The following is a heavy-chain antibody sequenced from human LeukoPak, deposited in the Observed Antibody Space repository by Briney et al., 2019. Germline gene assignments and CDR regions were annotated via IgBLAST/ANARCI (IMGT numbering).Heavy chain of an antibody. Sequence: GGSLRLSCVASGFTFSNYGMNWVRQAPGKGLEWVSGIVGSGVTTYYADSVKGRFTISRDNSKSTLYLQLNGLRAEDTVIYYCARDERSIQFNYWGQGTLVTVSS. V-gene: IGHV3-23*01. CDR1: GFTFSNYG. D-gene: IGHD2-21*01. J-gene: IGHJ4*02. CDR3: ARDERSIQFNY. CDR2: IVGSGVTT.